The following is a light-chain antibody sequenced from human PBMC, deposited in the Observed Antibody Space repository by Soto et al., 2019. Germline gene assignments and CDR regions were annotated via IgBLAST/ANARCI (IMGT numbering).Light chain of an antibody. CDR2: AAS. Sequence: DIQMTQSPPSLSASVGDRVTITCRASQDISNYLAWYQQRPGKVPRLLIYAASTLQSGVPSRFSGGGSGTDFTLTISSLLPEDAATYYCQNFDSAAFTFGPGTKVDIK. V-gene: IGKV1-27*01. J-gene: IGKJ3*01. CDR1: QDISNY. CDR3: QNFDSAAFT.